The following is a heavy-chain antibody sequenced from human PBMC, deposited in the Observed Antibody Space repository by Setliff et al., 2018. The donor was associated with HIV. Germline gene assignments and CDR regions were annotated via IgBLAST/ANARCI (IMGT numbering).Heavy chain of an antibody. V-gene: IGHV1-24*01. D-gene: IGHD5-12*01. J-gene: IGHJ6*03. Sequence: GASVKVSCKVSGYSLTELSMHWVRQAPGKGLEWMGGFDPDDGETVYAQKFQGRVTITADYSTSTAYMEVSSLRPEDTAVYYCATNPEMATINYYYYYMDVWGKGTTVTVSS. CDR2: FDPDDGET. CDR3: ATNPEMATINYYYYYMDV. CDR1: GYSLTELS.